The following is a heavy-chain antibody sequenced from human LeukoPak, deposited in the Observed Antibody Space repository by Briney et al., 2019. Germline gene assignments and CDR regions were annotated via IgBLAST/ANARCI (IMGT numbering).Heavy chain of an antibody. CDR3: AHSRWVYCSGGSCYRELYYFDY. V-gene: IGHV2-5*02. CDR2: IYWDDDK. Sequence: SGPTLVKPTQTLTLTCTFSGFSLSTSGVGVGWIRQPPGKALEWLALIYWDDDKRYSPSLKSRLTITKDTSKNQVVLTMTNMDPVDTATYYCAHSRWVYCSGGSCYRELYYFDYWGQGTLVTVSS. J-gene: IGHJ4*02. CDR1: GFSLSTSGVG. D-gene: IGHD2-15*01.